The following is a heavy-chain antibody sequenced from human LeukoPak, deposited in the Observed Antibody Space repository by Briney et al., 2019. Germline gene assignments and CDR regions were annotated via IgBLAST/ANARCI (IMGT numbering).Heavy chain of an antibody. CDR2: IYYSGST. Sequence: SETLSLTCTVSGGSISSYYRSWIRQPPGKRLEWIGCIYYSGSTNYNPSLKSRVTLSVDTSKNQFSLKLSSVTAADTAVYYCARHNNYYYGMDVWGQGTTVTVSS. V-gene: IGHV4-59*08. CDR3: ARHNNYYYGMDV. J-gene: IGHJ6*02. CDR1: GGSISSYY.